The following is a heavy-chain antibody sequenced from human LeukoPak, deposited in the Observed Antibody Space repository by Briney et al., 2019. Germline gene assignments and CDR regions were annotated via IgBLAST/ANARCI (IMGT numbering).Heavy chain of an antibody. D-gene: IGHD1-26*01. Sequence: GGSLRLSCAASGFTFSSYAMSWVRQAPGKGLEWVSAISGSGGSTYYADSVKGWFTISRDNSKNTLYLQMNSLRAEDTAVYYCAKDVVGADAFDYWGQGTLVTVSS. CDR3: AKDVVGADAFDY. CDR1: GFTFSSYA. CDR2: ISGSGGST. J-gene: IGHJ4*02. V-gene: IGHV3-23*01.